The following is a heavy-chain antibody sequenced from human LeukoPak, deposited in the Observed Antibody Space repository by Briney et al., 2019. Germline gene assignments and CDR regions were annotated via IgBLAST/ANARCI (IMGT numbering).Heavy chain of an antibody. Sequence: GGSLRLSCAASGFTLSRYGMHWVRQAPGKGLEYVSGISSNGGSTNYANSVKGRFTISRDNSKNTLYLQMNSLRAEDTAVYYCARGGTGSSFDYWGQGTLATVSS. CDR1: GFTLSRYG. CDR3: ARGGTGSSFDY. CDR2: ISSNGGST. D-gene: IGHD1-1*01. J-gene: IGHJ4*02. V-gene: IGHV3-64*01.